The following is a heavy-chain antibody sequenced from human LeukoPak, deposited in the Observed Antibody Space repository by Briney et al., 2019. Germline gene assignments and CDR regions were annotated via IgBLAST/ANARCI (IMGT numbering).Heavy chain of an antibody. V-gene: IGHV3-74*01. CDR2: INSDGINT. CDR1: GFTFSNYW. D-gene: IGHD3-22*01. Sequence: GGSLRLSCAASGFTFSNYWMHWVRQAPGKGLVWVSRINSDGINTSYADSVKGRFTISRDNAKNTLNLQMNSLRAEDTAVYYCARDLGQFYDTSDNWFDPWGQGTLVTVSS. CDR3: ARDLGQFYDTSDNWFDP. J-gene: IGHJ5*02.